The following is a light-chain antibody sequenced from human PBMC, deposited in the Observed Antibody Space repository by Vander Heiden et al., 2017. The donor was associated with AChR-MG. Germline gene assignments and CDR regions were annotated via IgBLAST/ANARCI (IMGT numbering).Light chain of an antibody. CDR1: SGHSSYA. CDR2: LNSDGSH. Sequence: QPVLPQSPSASASLAASVKLTCTLSSGHSSYAIAWHQQQPEKGPRYLMKLNSDGSHSKGDGIPDRFSGSSSGAERYLTISSLQSEDEADYYCQTWGTGIQVFGGGTKLTVL. V-gene: IGLV4-69*01. CDR3: QTWGTGIQV. J-gene: IGLJ2*01.